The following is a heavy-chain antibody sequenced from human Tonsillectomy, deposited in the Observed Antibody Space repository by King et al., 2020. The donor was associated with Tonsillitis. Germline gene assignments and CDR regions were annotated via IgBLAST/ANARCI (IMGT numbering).Heavy chain of an antibody. J-gene: IGHJ4*02. CDR2: TYYRFKWFN. Sequence: QVQLQQSGPGLVKPSQTLSLTCVISGDSISSNSASWNWIRQSPSRGLEWLGRTYYRFKWFNDYELSVKSQMTISQDTSKNQISLHMNYVTPEDTAVYYCARGALWLHDSNYFDYWGQGTLITVSS. D-gene: IGHD5-24*01. CDR3: ARGALWLHDSNYFDY. CDR1: GDSISSNSAS. V-gene: IGHV6-1*01.